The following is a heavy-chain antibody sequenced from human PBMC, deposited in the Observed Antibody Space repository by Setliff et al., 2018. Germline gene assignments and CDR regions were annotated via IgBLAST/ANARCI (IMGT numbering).Heavy chain of an antibody. V-gene: IGHV3-7*04. Sequence: QPGGSLRLSCAASGFTFSRYWMSWVRQAPGKGLEWVANINQDGSEKYYADSVKGRFTFSRDNAKNSLYLQMNSLRAEDTAVYYCARGPFGNPVFDPWGQGTLVTVSS. D-gene: IGHD3-10*01. CDR1: GFTFSRYW. J-gene: IGHJ5*02. CDR3: ARGPFGNPVFDP. CDR2: INQDGSEK.